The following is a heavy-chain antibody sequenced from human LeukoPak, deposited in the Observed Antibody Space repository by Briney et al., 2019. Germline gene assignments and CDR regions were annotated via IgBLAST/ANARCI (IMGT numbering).Heavy chain of an antibody. CDR1: GFTFSDFW. CDR3: ARVSGLPAFDI. V-gene: IGHV3-23*01. CDR2: ISGSGGST. Sequence: GGSLRLPCAASGFTFSDFWVEWFRQAPGKGLEWVSAISGSGGSTYYADSVKGRFTISRDNSKNTLYLQMNSLRAEDTAVYYCARVSGLPAFDIWGQGTMVTVSS. D-gene: IGHD2-15*01. J-gene: IGHJ3*02.